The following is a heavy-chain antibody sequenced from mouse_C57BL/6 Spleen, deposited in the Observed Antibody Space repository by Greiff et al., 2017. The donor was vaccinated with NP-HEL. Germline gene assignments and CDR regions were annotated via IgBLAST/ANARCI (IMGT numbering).Heavy chain of an antibody. CDR1: GYTFTSYG. CDR2: IYPRSGST. V-gene: IGHV1-81*01. CDR3: AREGLRGSNYAMDY. Sequence: QVQLQQSGAELARPGASVKLSCKASGYTFTSYGISWVKQRTGQGLEWIGEIYPRSGSTYYNEKFKGKATLTADKSSSTAYMELRSLTSEDSAVYFCAREGLRGSNYAMDYWGQGTSVTVSS. J-gene: IGHJ4*01. D-gene: IGHD2-4*01.